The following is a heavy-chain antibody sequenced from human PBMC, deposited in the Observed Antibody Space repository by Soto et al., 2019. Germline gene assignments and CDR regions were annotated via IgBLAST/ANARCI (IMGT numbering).Heavy chain of an antibody. Sequence: GESLKSSCKGSGYNVANYWIGWVRQMPGKGLEWMGIIYPGNSDTRYSPSFQGQVTISADTSISTAYLEWSSLKASDTAIYYCARHVYYDVLKKNYWGQGTLVTVSS. CDR3: ARHVYYDVLKKNY. CDR2: IYPGNSDT. D-gene: IGHD3-9*01. J-gene: IGHJ4*02. V-gene: IGHV5-51*01. CDR1: GYNVANYW.